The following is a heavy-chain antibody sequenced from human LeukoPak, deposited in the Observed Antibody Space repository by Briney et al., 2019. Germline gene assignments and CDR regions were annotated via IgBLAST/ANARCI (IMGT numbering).Heavy chain of an antibody. D-gene: IGHD3-16*01. V-gene: IGHV4-61*02. Sequence: SQTLSLTCTVSGDSISSGDYYWSWIRQPAGKGLEWIGRISSSGSTNYNPSLKSRVTISVDTSKNQFSLKLSSVTAADTAVYYCARDLGALHDAFDIWGQGTMVTVSS. CDR1: GDSISSGDYY. J-gene: IGHJ3*02. CDR2: ISSSGST. CDR3: ARDLGALHDAFDI.